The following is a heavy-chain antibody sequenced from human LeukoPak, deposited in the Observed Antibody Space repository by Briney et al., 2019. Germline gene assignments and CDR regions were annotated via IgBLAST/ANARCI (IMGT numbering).Heavy chain of an antibody. D-gene: IGHD1-26*01. J-gene: IGHJ4*02. Sequence: GGSLRLSCAASGFSFSSYAMNWARQPPGKGLEWVSGITGIGGTTYYADSVKGRFTISRDNSKNTLHLQINSLRAEDTAIYYCAKDRLGATGDWGQGTLVTVSS. V-gene: IGHV3-23*01. CDR3: AKDRLGATGD. CDR1: GFSFSSYA. CDR2: ITGIGGTT.